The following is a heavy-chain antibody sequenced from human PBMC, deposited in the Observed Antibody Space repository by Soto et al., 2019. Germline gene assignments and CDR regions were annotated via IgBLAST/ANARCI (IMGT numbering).Heavy chain of an antibody. CDR2: IYYSGST. CDR3: ARLGGSYAVPHFDY. CDR1: GASISSGGYY. D-gene: IGHD1-26*01. J-gene: IGHJ4*02. Sequence: SETLSLTCTVSGASISSGGYYWGWIRQHPGKGLEWIGYIYYSGSTYYNPSLKSRVAISVDTSKNQFSLKLTSVTAADTAVYYCARLGGSYAVPHFDYWGQGTLVTVSS. V-gene: IGHV4-31*03.